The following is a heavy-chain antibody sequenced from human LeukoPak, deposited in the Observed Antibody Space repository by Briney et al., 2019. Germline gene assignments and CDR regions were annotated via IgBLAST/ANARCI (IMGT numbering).Heavy chain of an antibody. D-gene: IGHD3-3*01. CDR2: IYYSGST. Sequence: SQTLSLTCTVSGGSISSGDYYWSWIRQPPGKGLEWIGYIYYSGSTYYNTSLKSRVTISVDTSKNQFSLKLSSVTAADMAVYYCARDTTYYDFWSGYYARNWFDPWGQGTLVTVSS. J-gene: IGHJ5*02. CDR1: GGSISSGDYY. CDR3: ARDTTYYDFWSGYYARNWFDP. V-gene: IGHV4-30-4*08.